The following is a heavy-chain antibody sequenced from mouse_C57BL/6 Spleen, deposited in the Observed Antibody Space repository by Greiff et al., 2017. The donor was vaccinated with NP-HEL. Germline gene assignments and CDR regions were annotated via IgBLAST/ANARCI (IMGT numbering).Heavy chain of an antibody. J-gene: IGHJ4*01. Sequence: EVKLMESGEGLVKPGGSLKLSCAASGFTFSSYAMSWVRQTPEKRLEWVAYISSGGDYIYYADTVKGRFTISRDNARNTQYLQMSSLKSEDTAMYYCTSDNRFYYGNYYYAMDYWGQGTSVTVSS. CDR3: TSDNRFYYGNYYYAMDY. CDR1: GFTFSSYA. CDR2: ISSGGDYI. V-gene: IGHV5-9-1*02. D-gene: IGHD2-1*01.